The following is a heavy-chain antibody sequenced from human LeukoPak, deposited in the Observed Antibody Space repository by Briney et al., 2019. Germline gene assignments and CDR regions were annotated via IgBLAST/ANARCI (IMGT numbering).Heavy chain of an antibody. CDR1: GGSFSGYY. D-gene: IGHD2-2*01. CDR2: INHSGST. CDR3: ARGDPDYCSSTSCYLYNWFDP. Sequence: PSETLSLTCAVYGGSFSGYYWSWIRQPPGKGLEWIGEINHSGSTNYNPSLKSRVTISVDTSKNQFSLKLSSVTAADTAVCYCARGDPDYCSSTSCYLYNWFDPWGQGTLVTVSS. J-gene: IGHJ5*02. V-gene: IGHV4-34*01.